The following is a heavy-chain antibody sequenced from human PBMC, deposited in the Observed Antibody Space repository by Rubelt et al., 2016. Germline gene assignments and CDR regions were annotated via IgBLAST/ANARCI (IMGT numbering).Heavy chain of an antibody. D-gene: IGHD3-10*01. CDR1: GGSFSGYY. V-gene: IGHV4-34*01. Sequence: QVQLQQWGAGLLKPSETLSLTCAVYGGSFSGYYWSWIRQPPGKGLEWIGEINHSGSTNYNPSLKSRVTISVDTSKNQFSLKLSSVAAADTAVYYCAGSGRYYGSGSYQRHNWFDPWGQGTLVTVSS. J-gene: IGHJ5*02. CDR2: INHSGST. CDR3: AGSGRYYGSGSYQRHNWFDP.